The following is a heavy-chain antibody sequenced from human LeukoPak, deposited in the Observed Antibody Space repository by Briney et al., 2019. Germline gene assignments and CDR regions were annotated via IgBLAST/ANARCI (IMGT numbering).Heavy chain of an antibody. CDR3: ARDYYSSGWYREAWFDP. V-gene: IGHV6-1*01. J-gene: IGHJ5*02. D-gene: IGHD6-19*01. CDR1: GDSVSSNSAA. CDR2: TYYRSKWYN. Sequence: SQTLSLTCAISGDSVSSNSAAWNWIRQSPSRGLEWLGRTYYRSKWYNDYAVSVKSRITINPDTSKNQFSLQLNSVTPEDTAVYYCARDYYSSGWYREAWFDPWGQGTLVTVSS.